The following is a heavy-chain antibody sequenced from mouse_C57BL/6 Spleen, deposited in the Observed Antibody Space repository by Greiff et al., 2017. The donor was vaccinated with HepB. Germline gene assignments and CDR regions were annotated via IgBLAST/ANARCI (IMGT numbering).Heavy chain of an antibody. Sequence: VQLQQSGAELARPGASVKLSCKASGYTFTSYGISWVKQRTGQGLEWIGEIYPRSGNTYYNEKFKGKATLTADKSSSTAYMELRSLTSEDSAVYFCARFTTVVATTDYAMDYWGQGTSVTVSS. V-gene: IGHV1-81*01. CDR1: GYTFTSYG. J-gene: IGHJ4*01. D-gene: IGHD1-1*01. CDR2: IYPRSGNT. CDR3: ARFTTVVATTDYAMDY.